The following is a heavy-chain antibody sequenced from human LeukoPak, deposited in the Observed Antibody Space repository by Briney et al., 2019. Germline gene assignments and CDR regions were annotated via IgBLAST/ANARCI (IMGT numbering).Heavy chain of an antibody. Sequence: QPGRSLRLSCAASGFTFSSYGMHWVRQAPGKGLEWVAVISYDGSNKYYGDSVKGRFTISRDNSKNTLYLQMNSLRAEDTAVYYCAKTSSGRGAFDYWGQGTLVTVSS. V-gene: IGHV3-30*18. CDR1: GFTFSSYG. CDR3: AKTSSGRGAFDY. CDR2: ISYDGSNK. J-gene: IGHJ4*02. D-gene: IGHD6-25*01.